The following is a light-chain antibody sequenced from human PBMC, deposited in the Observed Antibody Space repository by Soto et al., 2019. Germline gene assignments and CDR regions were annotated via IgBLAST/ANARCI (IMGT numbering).Light chain of an antibody. V-gene: IGLV2-14*01. J-gene: IGLJ2*01. CDR2: EVS. CDR3: SSYSSGTTLVV. Sequence: QSVLTQPASVSGSPGQSITISCTGTSSDIGGFNYVSWYQQHPGEAPKFMIYEVSNRPSGVSDCFSGAKSGNTASLTLSGLQAEDEADYYCSSYSSGTTLVVFGGGTQLTFL. CDR1: SSDIGGFNY.